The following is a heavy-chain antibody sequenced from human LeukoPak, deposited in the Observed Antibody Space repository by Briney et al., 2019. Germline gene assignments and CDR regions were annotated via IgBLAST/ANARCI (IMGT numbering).Heavy chain of an antibody. V-gene: IGHV1-69*13. CDR2: IIAIFGTA. J-gene: IGHJ6*03. D-gene: IGHD3-10*01. Sequence: SVKVSCKASGGTFSSYAISWVRQAPGQGLEWMGGIIAIFGTANYAQKFQGRVSITADESTSTAYMELSSLRSEDTAVYYCATANSGGDYYYYMDVWGKGTTVTVSS. CDR1: GGTFSSYA. CDR3: ATANSGGDYYYYMDV.